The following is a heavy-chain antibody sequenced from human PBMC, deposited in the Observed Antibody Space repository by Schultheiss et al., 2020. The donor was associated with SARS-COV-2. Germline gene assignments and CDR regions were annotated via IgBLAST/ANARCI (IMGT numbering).Heavy chain of an antibody. D-gene: IGHD3-3*01. V-gene: IGHV3-33*05. CDR1: GFTFSSYG. CDR3: ARGPYYDFWSGYSDYYYYMDV. Sequence: GGSLRLSCAASGFTFSSYGMHWVRQAPGKGLEWVAVISYDGSNKYYADSVKGRFTISRENAKNSLYLQMNSLRAGDTAVYYCARGPYYDFWSGYSDYYYYMDVWGKGTTVTVSS. J-gene: IGHJ6*03. CDR2: ISYDGSNK.